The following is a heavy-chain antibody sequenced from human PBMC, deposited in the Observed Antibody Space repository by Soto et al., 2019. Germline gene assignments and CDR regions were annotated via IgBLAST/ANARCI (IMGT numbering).Heavy chain of an antibody. CDR2: MNPNSGNT. CDR3: ARGRHYDFWSGYYHNWFDP. J-gene: IGHJ5*02. D-gene: IGHD3-3*01. V-gene: IGHV1-8*01. Sequence: RASVKVSCKASGYTFTSYDINWVRQATGQGLEWMGWMNPNSGNTGYAQKFQGRVTMTRNTSISTAYMELSSLRSEDTAVYYCARGRHYDFWSGYYHNWFDPWGQGTLVTVSS. CDR1: GYTFTSYD.